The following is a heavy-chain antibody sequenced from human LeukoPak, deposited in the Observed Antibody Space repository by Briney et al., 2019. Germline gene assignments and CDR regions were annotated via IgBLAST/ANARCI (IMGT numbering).Heavy chain of an antibody. CDR3: ARLNYYGSGQIDY. CDR2: IYHSGTT. Sequence: SETLCLTSAVSVYSISGGNFWGWIPQPPGKGREWFGSIYHSGTTYYNPSLKSRVTISVDTSKNQFSLKLSSVTAADTAVYYCARLNYYGSGQIDYWGQGTLVTVSS. V-gene: IGHV4-38-2*01. D-gene: IGHD3-10*01. J-gene: IGHJ4*02. CDR1: VYSISGGNF.